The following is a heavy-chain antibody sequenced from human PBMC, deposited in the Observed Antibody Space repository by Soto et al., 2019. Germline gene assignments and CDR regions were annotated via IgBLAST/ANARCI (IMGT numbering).Heavy chain of an antibody. CDR3: VRRVVTTLDDAFDI. Sequence: QVQLVQSGPEVKKPGASVTLSCKASGYNFNNYGISWVRQAPGQGLEWMGWISGNNGNTIYGQKFQGRVSLTTDSSTSTDYMEMRSLRSDDAADYYCVRRVVTTLDDAFDIWGPGTRVTVSS. CDR1: GYNFNNYG. CDR2: ISGNNGNT. J-gene: IGHJ3*02. V-gene: IGHV1-18*01. D-gene: IGHD2-21*02.